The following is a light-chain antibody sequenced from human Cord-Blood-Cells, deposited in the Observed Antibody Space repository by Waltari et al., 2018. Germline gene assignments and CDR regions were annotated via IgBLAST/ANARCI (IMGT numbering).Light chain of an antibody. V-gene: IGKV1-39*01. CDR3: QQSYSTPPLT. CDR1: QSISSY. Sequence: DIQLTQSPSSLSASVGDRVTITCRASQSISSYLNWYQQKPGKAPKLLIYAASSLHSGVPARFSGSGSGTDFTLTISSLQPEDVATYYCQQSYSTPPLTVGGGTKVEIK. CDR2: AAS. J-gene: IGKJ4*01.